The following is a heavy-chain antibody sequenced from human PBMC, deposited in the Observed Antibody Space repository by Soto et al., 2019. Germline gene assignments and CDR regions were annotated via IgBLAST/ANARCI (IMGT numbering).Heavy chain of an antibody. D-gene: IGHD2-21*02. CDR2: INHSGST. CDR1: GGSFSGYY. J-gene: IGHJ4*02. V-gene: IGHV4-34*01. Sequence: PSETLSLTCAVYGGSFSGYYWSWIRQPPGKGLEWIGEINHSGSTNYNPSLKSRVTISVDTSKNQFSLKLSSVTAADTAVYYCARGEVVTATRWAHFDYWGQGTLVTVSS. CDR3: ARGEVVTATRWAHFDY.